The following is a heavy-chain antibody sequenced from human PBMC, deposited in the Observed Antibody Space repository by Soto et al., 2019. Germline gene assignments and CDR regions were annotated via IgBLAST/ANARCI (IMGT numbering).Heavy chain of an antibody. CDR2: IVVGSGNT. D-gene: IGHD4-17*01. V-gene: IGHV1-58*01. CDR1: GFTFTSSA. J-gene: IGHJ6*02. CDR3: YGGNSNAHYYYGMDV. Sequence: SVKVACKACGFTFTSSAVQWVRQARGQRLEWIGWIVVGSGNTNYAQKFQERVTITRDMSTSTAYMELSSLRSEDTAVYYCYGGNSNAHYYYGMDVWGQGTTVTVSS.